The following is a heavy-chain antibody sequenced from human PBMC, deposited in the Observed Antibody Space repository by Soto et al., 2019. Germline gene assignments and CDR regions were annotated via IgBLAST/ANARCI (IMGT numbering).Heavy chain of an antibody. V-gene: IGHV3-7*03. CDR2: IKEDGSGK. D-gene: IGHD3-16*01. CDR1: GFTFSSYW. CDR3: VRVGRLGGY. J-gene: IGHJ4*02. Sequence: VGSLRLSGTASGFTFSSYWMSWVRQAPGKGLGWVANIKEDGSGKYYVDSVKGRFSISRDNARNSLYLQMNSLRVEDTAVYYCVRVGRLGGYWGQGALVTVSS.